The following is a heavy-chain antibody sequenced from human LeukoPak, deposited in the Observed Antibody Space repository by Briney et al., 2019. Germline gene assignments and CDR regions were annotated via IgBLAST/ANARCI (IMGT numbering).Heavy chain of an antibody. V-gene: IGHV4-34*01. D-gene: IGHD3-3*01. CDR1: GGSFSGYY. J-gene: IGHJ4*02. Sequence: SETLSLTCAVYGGSFSGYYWSWIRQPPGKGLEWIGEINHSGSTNYNPSLKSRVTISVDTSKNQFSLKLSSVTAADTAVYYCARGPYYDFWSGYDNRIDYWGQGTLVTVS. CDR3: ARGPYYDFWSGYDNRIDY. CDR2: INHSGST.